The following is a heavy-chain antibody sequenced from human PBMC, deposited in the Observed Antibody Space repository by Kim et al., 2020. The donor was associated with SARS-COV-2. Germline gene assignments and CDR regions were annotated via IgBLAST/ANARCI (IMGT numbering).Heavy chain of an antibody. CDR3: ARSHDSSGYSSFDY. CDR2: IKADNSDT. CDR1: GYAFTTYP. J-gene: IGHJ4*02. D-gene: IGHD3-22*01. V-gene: IGHV1-3*01. Sequence: ASVKVSCKASGYAFTTYPMHWVRQAPGQTLEWMGWIKADNSDTTYSQKFQGRVTITRDTSADTAYMELSSLRSEDTAVYYCARSHDSSGYSSFDYWGQGTLVTVSS.